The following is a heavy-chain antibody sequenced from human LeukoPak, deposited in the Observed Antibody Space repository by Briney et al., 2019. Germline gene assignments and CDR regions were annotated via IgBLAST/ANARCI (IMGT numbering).Heavy chain of an antibody. D-gene: IGHD3-10*01. CDR3: ARVFRSRFGEAPSIDY. J-gene: IGHJ4*02. V-gene: IGHV3-7*03. CDR1: GFTFSSYW. Sequence: PGGSLRLSCTASGFTFSSYWMTWVRQAPGNAPEWVASINYDASEKTYDESLKGRFTISKDNTKNSLHLQMNSLRVEDTAVYYCARVFRSRFGEAPSIDYWGQGTLVTVSS. CDR2: INYDASEK.